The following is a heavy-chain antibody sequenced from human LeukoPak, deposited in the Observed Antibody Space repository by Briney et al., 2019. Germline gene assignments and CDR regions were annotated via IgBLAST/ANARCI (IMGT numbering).Heavy chain of an antibody. Sequence: GGSLRLSCAASGFTFSSYAMSWVRQAPGKGLEWVSAISGSGGSTYYADSVKGPFTISRDDSRNTLYLQMNSLRGDDTAVYYCAKDVGKWESLHFFDYWGQGTLVTVSS. CDR2: ISGSGGST. V-gene: IGHV3-23*01. J-gene: IGHJ4*02. CDR1: GFTFSSYA. D-gene: IGHD1-26*01. CDR3: AKDVGKWESLHFFDY.